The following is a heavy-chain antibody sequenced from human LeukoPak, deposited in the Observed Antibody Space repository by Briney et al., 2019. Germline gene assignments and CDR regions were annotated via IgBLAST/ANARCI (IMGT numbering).Heavy chain of an antibody. CDR3: AKGQAPDY. CDR2: ISYDGSNK. CDR1: GFTFSSYG. Sequence: GGSLRLSCAASGFTFSSYGMHWVRQAPGKGLEWVAVISYDGSNKYYADSVKGRFTVSRDNSKNTLCLQMNSLRAEDTAVYYCAKGQAPDYWGQGTLVTVSS. J-gene: IGHJ4*02. V-gene: IGHV3-30*18.